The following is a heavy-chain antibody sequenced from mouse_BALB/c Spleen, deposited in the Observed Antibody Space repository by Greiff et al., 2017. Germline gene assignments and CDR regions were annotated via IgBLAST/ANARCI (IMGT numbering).Heavy chain of an antibody. J-gene: IGHJ4*01. CDR3: ARSGYYDYYAMDY. D-gene: IGHD2-3*01. CDR1: GYSITSDYA. CDR2: ISYSGST. Sequence: EVKLQESGPGLVKPSQSLSLTCTVTGYSITSDYAWNWIRQFPGNKLEWMGYISYSGSTSYNPSLKSRISITRDTSKNQFFLQLNSVTTEDTATYYCARSGYYDYYAMDYWGQGTSVTVSS. V-gene: IGHV3-2*02.